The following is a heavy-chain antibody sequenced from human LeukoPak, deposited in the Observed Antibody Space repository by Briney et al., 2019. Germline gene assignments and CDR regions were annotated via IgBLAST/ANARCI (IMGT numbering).Heavy chain of an antibody. V-gene: IGHV1-18*01. D-gene: IGHD2-8*01. CDR1: GYTFTSYG. CDR3: ARVFVGYCTNGVCYYFDY. CDR2: ISAYNGNT. Sequence: ASVKVSCKASGYTFTSYGISRVRQAPGQGLEWMGWISAYNGNTNYAQKLQGRVTMTTDTSTSTAYMELRSLRSDDTAVYYCARVFVGYCTNGVCYYFDYWGQGTLVTVSS. J-gene: IGHJ4*02.